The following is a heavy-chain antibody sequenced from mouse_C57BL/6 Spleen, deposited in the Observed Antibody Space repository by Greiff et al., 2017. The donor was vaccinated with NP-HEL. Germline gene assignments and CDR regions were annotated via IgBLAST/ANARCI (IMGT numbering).Heavy chain of an antibody. CDR1: GFSLSTFGMG. Sequence: QVTLKVSGPGILQPSQTLSLTCSFSGFSLSTFGMGVGWIRKPSGKGLEWLAHIWWDDDKYYNPAMRSRLTISKDTSKNQVFLIIAKVDTADTATYYCARIDPGGTAHAHWGQGTTLTVSS. CDR2: IWWDDDK. D-gene: IGHD3-3*01. CDR3: ARIDPGGTAHAH. V-gene: IGHV8-8*01. J-gene: IGHJ2*01.